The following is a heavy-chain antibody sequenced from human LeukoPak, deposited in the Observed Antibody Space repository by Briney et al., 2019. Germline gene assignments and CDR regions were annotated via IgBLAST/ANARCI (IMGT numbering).Heavy chain of an antibody. Sequence: SETLSLTCTVAGGSISSYYWSWIRQPPGKGLEWIGYIYYSGSTNYNPSLKSRVTISVDTSKNQFSLKLSSVTAADTAVYYCARLVPCSGSPNRCYFDYWGQGTLVTVSS. CDR2: IYYSGST. CDR3: ARLVPCSGSPNRCYFDY. V-gene: IGHV4-59*08. CDR1: GGSISSYY. J-gene: IGHJ4*02. D-gene: IGHD1-26*01.